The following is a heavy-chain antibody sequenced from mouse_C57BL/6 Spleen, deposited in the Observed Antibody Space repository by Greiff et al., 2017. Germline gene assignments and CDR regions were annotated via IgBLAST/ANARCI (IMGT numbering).Heavy chain of an antibody. J-gene: IGHJ4*01. CDR3: ARGEYYSNYEDAMDY. Sequence: EVKLEESGPGLVKPSQSLSLTCSVTGYSITSCSYWNWIRKFPGNKLEWMCYFSYDGSKNYNPSFKNRISITRDTSKSQVFLKLNSVTTEDTATYFCARGEYYSNYEDAMDYWGQGTSVTVSS. V-gene: IGHV3-6*01. CDR2: FSYDGSK. D-gene: IGHD2-5*01. CDR1: GYSITSCSY.